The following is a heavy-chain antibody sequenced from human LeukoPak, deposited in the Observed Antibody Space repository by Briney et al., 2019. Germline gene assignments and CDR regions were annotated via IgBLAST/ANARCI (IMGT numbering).Heavy chain of an antibody. CDR1: GSSFTSYW. CDR2: IYPGDSDT. CDR3: ARPTEPGIAVAGTGCAFDI. J-gene: IGHJ3*02. V-gene: IGHV5-51*01. Sequence: GESLQISCKGSGSSFTSYWIGWVRQMTGKGLGWMGIIYPGDSDTRYSPSFQGQVTISADKSISTAYLQWSSLKASDAGMYYCARPTEPGIAVAGTGCAFDIWGQGTMVTVSS. D-gene: IGHD6-19*01.